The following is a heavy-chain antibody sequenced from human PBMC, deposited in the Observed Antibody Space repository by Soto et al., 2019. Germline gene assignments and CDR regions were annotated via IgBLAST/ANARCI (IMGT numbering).Heavy chain of an antibody. Sequence: GGSLRLSCTASGFTFGDYAMSWVRQAPGKGLEWVGFIRSKAYGGTTEYAASVKGRFTISRDDSKSIAYLQMNSLKTEDTAAYYCTRVKSRLRWALGYWGQGTLVTVSS. J-gene: IGHJ4*02. V-gene: IGHV3-49*04. CDR1: GFTFGDYA. CDR3: TRVKSRLRWALGY. CDR2: IRSKAYGGTT. D-gene: IGHD4-17*01.